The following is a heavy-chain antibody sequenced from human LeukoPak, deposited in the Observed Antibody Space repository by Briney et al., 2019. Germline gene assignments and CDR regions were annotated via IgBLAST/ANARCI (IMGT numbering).Heavy chain of an antibody. CDR2: ISGSGDTT. D-gene: IGHD5-12*01. V-gene: IGHV3-23*01. CDR3: AKDSGGYSGYDPYYFDY. J-gene: IGHJ4*02. CDR1: GFTFSRFA. Sequence: PGGSLRLSCAASGFTFSRFAMSWVRQAPGKGLEWVSGISGSGDTTYYADSVKGRFTISRDNSKNTLYLQMNSLRAEDTAVYYCAKDSGGYSGYDPYYFDYWGQGTLVTVSS.